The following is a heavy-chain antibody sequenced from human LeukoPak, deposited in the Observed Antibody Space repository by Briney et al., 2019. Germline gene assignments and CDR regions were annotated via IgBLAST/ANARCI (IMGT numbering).Heavy chain of an antibody. Sequence: SETLSLTCTVSGGSISSYYWSWIRQPPGKGLEWIGYIYYSGSTNYNPSLKSRVTISVDTSKNQFPLKLSSVTAADTAVYYCASNWYSSSRYDYWGQGTLVTVAS. J-gene: IGHJ4*02. V-gene: IGHV4-59*01. CDR3: ASNWYSSSRYDY. CDR2: IYYSGST. CDR1: GGSISSYY. D-gene: IGHD6-13*01.